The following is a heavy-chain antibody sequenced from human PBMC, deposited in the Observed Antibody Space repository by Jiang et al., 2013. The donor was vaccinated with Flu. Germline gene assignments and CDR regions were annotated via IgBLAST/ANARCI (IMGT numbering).Heavy chain of an antibody. CDR3: AIPYNWNYAGARAFDI. D-gene: IGHD1-7*01. J-gene: IGHJ3*02. Sequence: SGAEVKKPGASVKVSCKASGYTFTSYGISWVRQAPGQGLEWMGWISAYNGNTNYAQKLQGRVTMTTDTSTSTAYMELRSLRSDDTAVYYCAIPYNWNYAGARAFDIWGQGTMVTVSS. V-gene: IGHV1-18*01. CDR1: GYTFTSYG. CDR2: ISAYNGNT.